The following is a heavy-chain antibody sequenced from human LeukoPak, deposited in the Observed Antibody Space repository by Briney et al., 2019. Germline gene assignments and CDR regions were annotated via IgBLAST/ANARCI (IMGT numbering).Heavy chain of an antibody. V-gene: IGHV3-23*01. CDR2: ISGSGGST. Sequence: GGSLRLSCAASGFTFSSYAMSWVRQAPGKGLEWVSAISGSGGSTYYADSVKGRFTISRDNSKNTLYLQMNSLRAEDTAVYYCARQYRRDGYNPSHFDYWGQGTLVTVSS. D-gene: IGHD5-24*01. J-gene: IGHJ4*02. CDR1: GFTFSSYA. CDR3: ARQYRRDGYNPSHFDY.